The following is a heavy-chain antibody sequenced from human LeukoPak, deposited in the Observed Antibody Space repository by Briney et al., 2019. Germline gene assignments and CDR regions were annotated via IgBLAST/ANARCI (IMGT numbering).Heavy chain of an antibody. J-gene: IGHJ4*02. CDR3: ARDRKNYYFDY. V-gene: IGHV3-74*01. CDR2: INRDGSSS. D-gene: IGHD1-14*01. CDR1: GFTFSSHW. Sequence: GGSLRLSCAASGFTFSSHWMHWVRQAPGKGLVWVSRINRDGSSSSYADAVKVRVTISSGNAKRTRDLQMNSLRAEDTAVYYCARDRKNYYFDYWGQGSLVTVSS.